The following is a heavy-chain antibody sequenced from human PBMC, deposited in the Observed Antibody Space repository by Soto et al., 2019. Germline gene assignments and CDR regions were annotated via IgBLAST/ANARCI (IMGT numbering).Heavy chain of an antibody. CDR3: ARDGIQEPFDAFDI. V-gene: IGHV3-21*01. J-gene: IGHJ3*02. D-gene: IGHD1-20*01. Sequence: GGSLRLSCAASGFTFSSYSMNWVRQAPGKGLEWVSSISSSSSYIYYADSVKGRFTISRDNAKNSLYLQMNSLRAEDTAVYYCARDGIQEPFDAFDIWGQGTMVTVSS. CDR1: GFTFSSYS. CDR2: ISSSSSYI.